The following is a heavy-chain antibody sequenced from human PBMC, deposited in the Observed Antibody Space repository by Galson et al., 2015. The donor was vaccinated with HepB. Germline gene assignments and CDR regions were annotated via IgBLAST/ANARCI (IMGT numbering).Heavy chain of an antibody. D-gene: IGHD3-10*01. V-gene: IGHV1-69*02. J-gene: IGHJ5*02. CDR3: ASSRAVRGVIDGWFDP. CDR2: IIPILGIA. CDR1: GGTFSSYT. Sequence: SVKVSCKASGGTFSSYTISWVRQAPGQGLEWMGRIIPILGIANYAQKFQGRVTITADKSTSTAYMELSSLRSEDTAVYYCASSRAVRGVIDGWFDPWGQGTLVTVSS.